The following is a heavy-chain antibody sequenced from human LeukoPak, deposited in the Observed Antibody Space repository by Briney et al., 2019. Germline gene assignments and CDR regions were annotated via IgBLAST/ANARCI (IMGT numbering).Heavy chain of an antibody. V-gene: IGHV3-23*01. J-gene: IGHJ3*01. CDR1: GFIFSSYD. CDR3: ARGESFAFDV. Sequence: QAGGSLRLSCVGSGFIFSSYDMGWVRQARGKWLEWVSSISRAGDRTYYEDSVKGRFTFSRDNSRNTMYLQMNSLRAEDTAVYYCARGESFAFDVWGQGTVVTVSS. CDR2: ISRAGDRT.